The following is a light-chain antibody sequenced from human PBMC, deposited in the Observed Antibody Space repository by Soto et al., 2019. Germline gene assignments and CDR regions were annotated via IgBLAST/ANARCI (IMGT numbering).Light chain of an antibody. CDR3: QQYNNWPPWT. V-gene: IGKV3-15*01. J-gene: IGKJ2*02. CDR2: GAS. Sequence: EIVMTQSPASLSVSPGETATLSCRASQSISNSLAWYQQKPGQAPSLLIYGASTRATGIPARFSGSGSGTEFTLTISSLQSEDSALYYCQQYNNWPPWTFGQGTKLEIK. CDR1: QSISNS.